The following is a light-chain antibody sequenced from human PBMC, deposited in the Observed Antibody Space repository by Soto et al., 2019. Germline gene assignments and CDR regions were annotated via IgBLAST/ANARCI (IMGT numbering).Light chain of an antibody. CDR2: GAS. J-gene: IGKJ4*01. CDR1: QIVATN. Sequence: EIVVTQSPATLSVSQGERTTLSCRTSQIVATNLAWYQQKPGQAPRLLIYGASTRATGVPARFSGSGSGTEFTLTISSLQPEDFATYYCQQSKSFPLTFGGGTMVDIK. CDR3: QQSKSFPLT. V-gene: IGKV3-15*01.